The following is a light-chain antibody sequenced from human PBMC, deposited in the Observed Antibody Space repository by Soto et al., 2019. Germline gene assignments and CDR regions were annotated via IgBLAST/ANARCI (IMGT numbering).Light chain of an antibody. CDR1: SSDVGAYNY. CDR2: DVS. CDR3: SSYTTSSTLI. J-gene: IGLJ2*01. V-gene: IGLV2-14*03. Sequence: QSALTQAASVSGSPGQSITISCTGTSSDVGAYNYVSWYQHHPGKAPKLMIYDVSYRPSWVSNRFSGSKSGNTASLTISGLQADDEADYYCSSYTTSSTLIFGGGTKVTVL.